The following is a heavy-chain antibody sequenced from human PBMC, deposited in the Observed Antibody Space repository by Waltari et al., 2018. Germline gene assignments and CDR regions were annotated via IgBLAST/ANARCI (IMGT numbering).Heavy chain of an antibody. D-gene: IGHD2-15*01. Sequence: EVQLVESGGGLVQPGGSLRLSWAASGFTFSRYWRSWLRQAPGKGLEWVANIKQDGSEKYYVDSVKGRFTISRDNAKNSLYLQMNSLRAEDTAVYYCAGRDGGIDDAFDIWGQGTMVTVSS. CDR1: GFTFSRYW. CDR2: IKQDGSEK. V-gene: IGHV3-7*01. CDR3: AGRDGGIDDAFDI. J-gene: IGHJ3*02.